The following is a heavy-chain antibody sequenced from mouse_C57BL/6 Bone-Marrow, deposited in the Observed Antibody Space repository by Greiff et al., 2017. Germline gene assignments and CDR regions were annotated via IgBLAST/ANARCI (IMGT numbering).Heavy chain of an antibody. CDR2: IYPSDSET. D-gene: IGHD3-2*02. Sequence: QVQLQQPGAELVRPGSSVKLSCKASGYTFTSYWMDWVKQRPGQGLEWIGNIYPSDSETHYNQKFKDKATLTVDKSSSTAYMQLSSLTSEDSAVYYCARNGDSSGDDYWGQGTTLTVSS. J-gene: IGHJ2*01. CDR1: GYTFTSYW. CDR3: ARNGDSSGDDY. V-gene: IGHV1-61*01.